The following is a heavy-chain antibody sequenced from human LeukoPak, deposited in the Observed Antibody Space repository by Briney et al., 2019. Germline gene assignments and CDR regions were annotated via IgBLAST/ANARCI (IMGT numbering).Heavy chain of an antibody. CDR1: GFTVSSNY. CDR3: ARDQEDTAIDY. V-gene: IGHV3-53*04. Sequence: GGSLRLSCAASGFTVSSNYMSWVRQAPGKGLEWVSVIYSGGSTYYADSVKGRFAISRHNSKNTLYLQMNSLRAEDTAVYYCARDQEDTAIDYWGQGTLVTVSS. D-gene: IGHD5-18*01. J-gene: IGHJ4*02. CDR2: IYSGGST.